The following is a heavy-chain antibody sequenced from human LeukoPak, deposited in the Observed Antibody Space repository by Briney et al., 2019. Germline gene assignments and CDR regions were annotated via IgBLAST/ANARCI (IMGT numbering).Heavy chain of an antibody. CDR1: GASISSDTYF. D-gene: IGHD6-19*01. J-gene: IGHJ5*02. V-gene: IGHV4-61*02. CDR3: AKGAGPPWFDP. CDR2: ISSTGRT. Sequence: PSETLSLTCTVSGASISSDTYFWSWIRQPAGKGLGWIGRISSTGRTDYNPSLTSRVTISIDMSKNQFSMKLSSVTAADTAVYYCAKGAGPPWFDPWGQGTLVTVSS.